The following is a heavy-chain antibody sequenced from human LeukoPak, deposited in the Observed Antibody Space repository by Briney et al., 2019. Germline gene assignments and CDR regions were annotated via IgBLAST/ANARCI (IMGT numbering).Heavy chain of an antibody. Sequence: GGSLRLSCAASGFTFSSYAMSWVRQAPGKGLEWVANIKQDGSEKYYVDSVKGRFTISRDNAKNSLYLQMNSLRAEDTAVYYCARDWPDAFDIWGQGTMVTVSS. CDR2: IKQDGSEK. V-gene: IGHV3-7*01. J-gene: IGHJ3*02. CDR3: ARDWPDAFDI. CDR1: GFTFSSYA.